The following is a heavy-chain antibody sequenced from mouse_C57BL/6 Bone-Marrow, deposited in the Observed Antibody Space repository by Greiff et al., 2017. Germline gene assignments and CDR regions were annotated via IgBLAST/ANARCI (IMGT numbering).Heavy chain of an antibody. Sequence: VQLQESGPELVKPGASVKISCKASGYAFSSSWMNWVKQRPGKGLEWIGRIYPGDGDTNYNGKFKGKATLTADKSSSTAYMQLSSLTSEDSAVYFCARLRWVYYDYDGYWYFDVWGTGTTVTVSS. V-gene: IGHV1-82*01. CDR1: GYAFSSSW. CDR2: IYPGDGDT. D-gene: IGHD2-4*01. J-gene: IGHJ1*03. CDR3: ARLRWVYYDYDGYWYFDV.